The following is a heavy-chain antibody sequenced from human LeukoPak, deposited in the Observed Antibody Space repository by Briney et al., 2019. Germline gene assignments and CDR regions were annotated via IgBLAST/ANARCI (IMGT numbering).Heavy chain of an antibody. D-gene: IGHD1-1*01. CDR3: VTNNEDEDWYFAL. Sequence: ASVKVSCTASGYTLPRYGINWVRQAPGQGPEWMGWISGYNGNTNYAQNFLGRVTMTTDTSTNTAYMEVRRLRSDDTAIYYCVTNNEDEDWYFALWGRGTLVTVSS. J-gene: IGHJ2*01. CDR2: ISGYNGNT. CDR1: GYTLPRYG. V-gene: IGHV1-18*01.